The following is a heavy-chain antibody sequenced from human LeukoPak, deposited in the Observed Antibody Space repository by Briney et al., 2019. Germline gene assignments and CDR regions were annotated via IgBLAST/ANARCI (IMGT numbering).Heavy chain of an antibody. CDR2: FDPADGET. CDR1: GYTLTELS. J-gene: IGHJ6*02. Sequence: PKASVKVSCKVSGYTLTELSMHWVRQAPGKGLEWMRGFDPADGETIYAQKFQGRVSMTEDTSTDTSYMELSSLRSEDTAVYYCANLLLEIAVGSGVHGRDVWGQGTTVTVSS. CDR3: ANLLLEIAVGSGVHGRDV. D-gene: IGHD2-2*01. V-gene: IGHV1-24*01.